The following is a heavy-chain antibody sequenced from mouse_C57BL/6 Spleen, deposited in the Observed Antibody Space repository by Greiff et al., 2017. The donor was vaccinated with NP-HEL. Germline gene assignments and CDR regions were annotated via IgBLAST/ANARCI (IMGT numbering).Heavy chain of an antibody. Sequence: QVQLQQPGTELVKPGASVKLSCKASGYTFTSYWMHWVKQRPGQGLEWIGNINPSNGGTNYNEKFKSKATLTVDKSSSPAYMQLRSLTAEDSAVYYCARSWTAQADYFDYWGQGTTLTVSS. V-gene: IGHV1-53*01. CDR3: ARSWTAQADYFDY. J-gene: IGHJ2*01. CDR2: INPSNGGT. CDR1: GYTFTSYW. D-gene: IGHD3-2*02.